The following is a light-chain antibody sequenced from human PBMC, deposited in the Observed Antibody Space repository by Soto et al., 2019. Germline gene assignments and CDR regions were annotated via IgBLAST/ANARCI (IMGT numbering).Light chain of an antibody. CDR2: AAA. CDR3: QKYNSAPLVT. V-gene: IGKV1-27*01. CDR1: QGIGNY. Sequence: DIQMTQSPSSLSASVGDRVTITCRASQGIGNYLAWYQQKPGNVPKHLIYAAATLQSGVPSRFSGSGSGTDFTLTISSLQPEDVATYYCQKYNSAPLVTFGPGTKVDIK. J-gene: IGKJ3*01.